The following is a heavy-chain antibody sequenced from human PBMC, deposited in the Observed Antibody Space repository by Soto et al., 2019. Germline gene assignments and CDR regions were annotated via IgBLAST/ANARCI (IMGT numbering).Heavy chain of an antibody. V-gene: IGHV3-7*05. CDR2: IKGDGSEK. Sequence: EVQLVESGGGLVQPGGSLRLACAASGFTFGNYWMTWVRQAPGKGLEGVADIKGDGSEKSYLDSVRGRFTVSRDNAENSLFLQMNILRAEDTALYYCARDVSSGSSGYYLDAFDIWGQGTMVTVS. J-gene: IGHJ3*02. CDR1: GFTFGNYW. D-gene: IGHD6-25*01. CDR3: ARDVSSGSSGYYLDAFDI.